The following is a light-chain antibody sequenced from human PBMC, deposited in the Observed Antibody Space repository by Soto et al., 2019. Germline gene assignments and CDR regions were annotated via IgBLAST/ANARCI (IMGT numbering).Light chain of an antibody. V-gene: IGKV1-39*01. Sequence: DIQMTQSPSSLSASVGERVTITCRASQSIRNYLNWYQQKPGKAPKLLIDFASSLQSGVPSRFSGSGSGTDFILTITSLQPADFATYYCQQTYNTPLTFGGGTKVEIK. CDR1: QSIRNY. CDR2: FAS. J-gene: IGKJ4*01. CDR3: QQTYNTPLT.